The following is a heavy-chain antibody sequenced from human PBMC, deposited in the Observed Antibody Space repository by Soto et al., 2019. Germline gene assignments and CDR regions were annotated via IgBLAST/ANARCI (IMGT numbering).Heavy chain of an antibody. D-gene: IGHD2-15*01. CDR3: ARVRIPGGRCYYDYFDY. J-gene: IGHJ4*02. CDR2: IKQDGSDE. V-gene: IGHV3-7*01. CDR1: GFTFSGYW. Sequence: GGSLRLSCAASGFTFSGYWMSWVRQAPGKGLEWVANIKQDGSDEYYVDSVKGRFTISRDNAKNSLYLQMNSLRAEDTAVYYCARVRIPGGRCYYDYFDYWGQGTLVTVSS.